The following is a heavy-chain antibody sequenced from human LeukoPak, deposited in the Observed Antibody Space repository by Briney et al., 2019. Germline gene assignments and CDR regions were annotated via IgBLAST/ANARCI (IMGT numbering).Heavy chain of an antibody. V-gene: IGHV1-18*01. Sequence: ASVKVSCKASGYTFTSYGISWVRQAPGQGLEWMGWISAYNGNTNYAQKLQGRVTMTTDTSTSTAYMELRSLRSDDTAVYYCARYRRYCSSTSCHPDAFDIWGQGTMVTVSS. D-gene: IGHD2-2*01. J-gene: IGHJ3*02. CDR2: ISAYNGNT. CDR1: GYTFTSYG. CDR3: ARYRRYCSSTSCHPDAFDI.